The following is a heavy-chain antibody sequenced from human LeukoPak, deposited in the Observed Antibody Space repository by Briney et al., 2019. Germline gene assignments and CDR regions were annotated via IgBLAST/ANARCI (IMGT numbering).Heavy chain of an antibody. CDR3: ARDHSSGAFDI. D-gene: IGHD6-19*01. V-gene: IGHV3-30*04. CDR2: ISYDGSNK. J-gene: IGHJ3*02. CDR1: GFTFSSYA. Sequence: GGSLRRYCAASGFTFSSYAMHWVRQAPGKGLEWVAVISYDGSNKDYADSVKGRFTISRDNSKNTLYLQMNSLRAEDTAVYYCARDHSSGAFDIWGQGTMVTVSS.